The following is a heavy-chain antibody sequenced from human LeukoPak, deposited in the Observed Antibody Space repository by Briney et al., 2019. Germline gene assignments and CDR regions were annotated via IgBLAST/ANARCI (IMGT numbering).Heavy chain of an antibody. J-gene: IGHJ3*02. V-gene: IGHV3-30*18. CDR3: AKERNWNYEDHAFDI. D-gene: IGHD1-7*01. CDR1: GFTFSSYG. CDR2: ISYDGSNK. Sequence: GGSLRLSCAASGFTFSSYGMHWVRQAPGKGLEWVAVISYDGSNKYYEDSVKGRFTISRDNSKNTLYLQMNSLRAEDTAVYYCAKERNWNYEDHAFDIWGQGTMVTVSS.